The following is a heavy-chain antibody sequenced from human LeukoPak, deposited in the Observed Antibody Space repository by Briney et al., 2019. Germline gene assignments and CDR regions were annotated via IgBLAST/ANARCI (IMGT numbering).Heavy chain of an antibody. D-gene: IGHD6-13*01. Sequence: GGSLTLSCAAWVYTFSRYSMSGVRQAPGKGREGVSAISGSCVSTYYADSVNGGFIMSRDNSKNKLYMKMHSPRVDDTAVYYCAKDRVAADGTNWFARWREGTLVTVSS. CDR3: AKDRVAADGTNWFAR. V-gene: IGHV3-23*01. CDR2: ISGSCVST. J-gene: IGHJ5*02. CDR1: VYTFSRYS.